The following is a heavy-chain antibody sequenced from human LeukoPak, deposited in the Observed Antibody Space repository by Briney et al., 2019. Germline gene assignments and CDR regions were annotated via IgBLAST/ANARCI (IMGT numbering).Heavy chain of an antibody. CDR2: INHSGST. J-gene: IGHJ4*02. CDR3: AREGFGELLSPEGFDY. V-gene: IGHV4-34*01. Sequence: PSETLSLTCAVYGGSFSGYYWSWIRQPPGKGLEWIGEINHSGSTNYNPSLKSRATITVDTSNNQISLELSSVTAADTAVYYCAREGFGELLSPEGFDYWGQGTLVTVSS. CDR1: GGSFSGYY. D-gene: IGHD3-10*01.